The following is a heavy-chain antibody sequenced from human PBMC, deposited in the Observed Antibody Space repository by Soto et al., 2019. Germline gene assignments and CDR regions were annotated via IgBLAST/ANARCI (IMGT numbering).Heavy chain of an antibody. Sequence: PGASLKISCKVSGYSFTTNWIAWVRQRPGKGLEWMGSIFPDDSDTRYSPSFQGQVTISVDKAVTTADLQWGSLKASDSAMYYCARLIGSSSWFDLWGQGALVTVSS. V-gene: IGHV5-51*01. J-gene: IGHJ5*02. CDR3: ARLIGSSSWFDL. CDR2: IFPDDSDT. D-gene: IGHD2-2*01. CDR1: GYSFTTNW.